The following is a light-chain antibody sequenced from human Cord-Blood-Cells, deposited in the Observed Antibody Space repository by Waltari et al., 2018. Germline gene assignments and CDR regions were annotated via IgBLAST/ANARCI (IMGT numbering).Light chain of an antibody. J-gene: IGLJ3*02. V-gene: IGLV1-47*01. Sequence: QSVLTQHPSASGTPGQKVTIPCHGCSPTIGLNYVYWYQQLPGTAPKLLIYRNNQRPSGGPDRFSGSKSGTSASLAISGLRSEDEADYYCAAWDDSLWVFGGGTKLTVL. CDR2: RNN. CDR1: SPTIGLNY. CDR3: AAWDDSLWV.